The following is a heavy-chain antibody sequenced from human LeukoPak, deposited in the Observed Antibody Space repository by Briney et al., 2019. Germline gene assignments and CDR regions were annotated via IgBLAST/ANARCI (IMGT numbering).Heavy chain of an antibody. D-gene: IGHD4-17*01. Sequence: GGSLRLSCAASGFTFSSYAMSWVRQAPGKGLEWVSAISGSGGSTYYADSVKGRFTISRDNSKNTLYLQMNSLRAEDTAVYYCAKDLEHATVTTISVGAFDIWGQGTMVTVSS. CDR3: AKDLEHATVTTISVGAFDI. CDR1: GFTFSSYA. CDR2: ISGSGGST. V-gene: IGHV3-23*01. J-gene: IGHJ3*02.